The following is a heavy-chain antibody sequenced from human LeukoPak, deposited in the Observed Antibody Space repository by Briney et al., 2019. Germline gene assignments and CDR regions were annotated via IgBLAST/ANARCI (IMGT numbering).Heavy chain of an antibody. CDR2: IYHTGNT. Sequence: SETLSLTCAVFGDSISANHWWSWVRQPPGKGLEWIGEIYHTGNTNYNPSLRSRISISVDTSKNQFSLNLSSVTAADTAVYYCARWVTMIVVVSLRQSDAFDIWGQGTMVTVSS. V-gene: IGHV4-4*02. D-gene: IGHD3-22*01. CDR1: GDSISANHW. CDR3: ARWVTMIVVVSLRQSDAFDI. J-gene: IGHJ3*02.